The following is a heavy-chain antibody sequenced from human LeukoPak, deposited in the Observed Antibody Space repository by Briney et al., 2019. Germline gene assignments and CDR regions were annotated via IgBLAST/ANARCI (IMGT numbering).Heavy chain of an antibody. CDR1: GYTFTSYA. Sequence: ASVKVSCKASGYTFTSYAMNWVRQAPGQGLEWMGWINTNTGNPTCAQGFTGRFVFSLDTSVSMAYLQISSLKAEDTAVYYCARGPFGARTNWFDPWGQGTLVTVSS. D-gene: IGHD3-10*01. CDR2: INTNTGNP. J-gene: IGHJ5*02. CDR3: ARGPFGARTNWFDP. V-gene: IGHV7-4-1*04.